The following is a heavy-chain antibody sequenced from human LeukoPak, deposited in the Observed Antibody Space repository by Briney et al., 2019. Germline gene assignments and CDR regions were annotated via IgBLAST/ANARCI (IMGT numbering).Heavy chain of an antibody. Sequence: SQTLSLTCTVSGGSISSGSYYWGWIRQPPGKGLEWIGSIYHSGSTYYNPSLKSRVTISVDTSKNQFSLKLSSVTAADTAVYYCARGGADYYDSSGYYTAYFDYWGQGTLVTVSS. D-gene: IGHD3-22*01. J-gene: IGHJ4*02. CDR1: GGSISSGSYY. CDR2: IYHSGST. V-gene: IGHV4-39*07. CDR3: ARGGADYYDSSGYYTAYFDY.